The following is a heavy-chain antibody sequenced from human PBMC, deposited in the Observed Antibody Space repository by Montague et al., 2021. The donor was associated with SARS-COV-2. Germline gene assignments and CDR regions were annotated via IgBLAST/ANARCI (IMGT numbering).Heavy chain of an antibody. Sequence: SETLSLTCAVFGGSFSDYNWNWIRQTPRKGLEWIGEINHSGDTDYHPSLKSRVTISVDSSKNQFSLKLTSVTAADTAVYYCASTPEGSYYYYGMDVWGQGTTVTVSS. CDR3: ASTPEGSYYYYGMDV. D-gene: IGHD3-10*01. CDR1: GGSFSDYN. V-gene: IGHV4-34*01. CDR2: INHSGDT. J-gene: IGHJ6*02.